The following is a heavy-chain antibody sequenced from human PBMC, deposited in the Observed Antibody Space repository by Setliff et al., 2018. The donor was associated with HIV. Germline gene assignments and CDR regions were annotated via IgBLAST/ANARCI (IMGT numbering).Heavy chain of an antibody. V-gene: IGHV3-30*04. CDR3: AKERPGITVFGVAADAFDM. D-gene: IGHD3-3*01. J-gene: IGHJ3*02. Sequence: SCKASGYTLSHYFMHWVRQAPGKGLEWVAVISYDGSNKYYADSVKGRFTISRDNSKNTLYLQMESLRAEDTAFYYCAKERPGITVFGVAADAFDMWGQGTMVTVSS. CDR1: GYTLSHYF. CDR2: ISYDGSNK.